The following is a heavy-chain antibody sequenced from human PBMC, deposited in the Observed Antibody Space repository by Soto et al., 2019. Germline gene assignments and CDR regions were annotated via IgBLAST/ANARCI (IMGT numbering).Heavy chain of an antibody. D-gene: IGHD6-13*01. V-gene: IGHV3-33*01. CDR3: ARGGSSSWYLRWFDX. Sequence: QVQLVESGGGVVQPGRSLRLSCAASGFTFINYGMHWVRQAPGKGLEWVAVIWYDGSNKYYADSVKGRFTISRDNSKNTLYLQMNSLRVEDTAVYYCARGGSSSWYLRWFDXXGXXTXVTVSS. CDR2: IWYDGSNK. J-gene: IGHJ5*02. CDR1: GFTFINYG.